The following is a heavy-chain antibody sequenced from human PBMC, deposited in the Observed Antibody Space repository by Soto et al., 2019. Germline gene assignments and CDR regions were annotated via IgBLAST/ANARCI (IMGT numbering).Heavy chain of an antibody. V-gene: IGHV3-74*01. CDR3: LRGRLLVVVSAILGHGFEI. Sequence: EVQLVESGGGLVQPGGSLRLSCAASGFAFSGYWMHWVRQAPGKGLVWVSRINSDGSSTNYADSVKGRITIFRDNAKSTLYLHMNSLRAEDTAVYYCLRGRLLVVVSAILGHGFEIWGQGTMVTVSS. CDR1: GFAFSGYW. CDR2: INSDGSST. J-gene: IGHJ3*02. D-gene: IGHD2-21*02.